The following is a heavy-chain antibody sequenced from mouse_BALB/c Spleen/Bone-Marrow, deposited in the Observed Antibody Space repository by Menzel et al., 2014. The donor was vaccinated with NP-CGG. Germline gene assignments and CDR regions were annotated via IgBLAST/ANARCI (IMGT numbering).Heavy chain of an antibody. Sequence: DLVKPGASVKLSSKASGYTFTSYWINWIKQRPGQGLEWIGRIAPGSGSTYYNEMFKGKATLTVDTSSSTAYILLSSLSSEDSAVYFCAYYRYDVNYWGQGTTLTVSS. CDR3: AYYRYDVNY. D-gene: IGHD2-14*01. J-gene: IGHJ2*01. CDR2: IAPGSGST. V-gene: IGHV1S41*01. CDR1: GYTFTSYW.